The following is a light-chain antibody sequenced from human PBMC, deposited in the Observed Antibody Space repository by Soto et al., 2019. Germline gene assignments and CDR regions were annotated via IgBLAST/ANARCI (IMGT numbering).Light chain of an antibody. CDR1: QTLLYNSNNKNY. J-gene: IGKJ1*01. CDR3: HQYYSPPPRT. Sequence: DIVMTQSPDSLAVSLGERATINCKSSQTLLYNSNNKNYLSWYQQKPGQAPKLLIYCASIREPGVPDRFTGSGSRTDFTLPLDSLQAGYTAVYYCHQYYSPPPRTFVQVTKVEIK. V-gene: IGKV4-1*01. CDR2: CAS.